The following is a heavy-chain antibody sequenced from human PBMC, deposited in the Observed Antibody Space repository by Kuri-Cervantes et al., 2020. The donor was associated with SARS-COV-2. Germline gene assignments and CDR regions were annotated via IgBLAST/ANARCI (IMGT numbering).Heavy chain of an antibody. CDR3: ARDLCVGSSTSCYTFDGLI. J-gene: IGHJ3*02. CDR2: ISAYNGNT. CDR1: GYTFTSYG. Sequence: GESLKISCAASGYTFTSYGISWVRQAPGQGLEWMGWISAYNGNTNYAQKLQGRVTMTTDTSTSTAYMELRSLRSDDTAVYYCARDLCVGSSTSCYTFDGLIWGQGTMVTVSS. V-gene: IGHV1-18*01. D-gene: IGHD2-2*02.